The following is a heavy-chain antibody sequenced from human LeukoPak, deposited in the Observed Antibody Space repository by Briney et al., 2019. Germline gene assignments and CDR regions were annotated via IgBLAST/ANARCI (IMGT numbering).Heavy chain of an antibody. CDR3: AKTSVGGGRIIGSGYFDN. Sequence: GGSLRLSCASSGFTFSSYAITWVRQAPGKGLEWVSIISGSGTVTYYADSVKGRFTISRENSKNTLYLQMNSLRAEDTAVYYCAKTSVGGGRIIGSGYFDNWGQGTLVTVS. J-gene: IGHJ4*02. V-gene: IGHV3-23*01. CDR1: GFTFSSYA. D-gene: IGHD2-15*01. CDR2: ISGSGTVT.